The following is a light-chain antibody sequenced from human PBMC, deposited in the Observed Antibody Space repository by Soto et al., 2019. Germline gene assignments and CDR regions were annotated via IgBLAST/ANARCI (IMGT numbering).Light chain of an antibody. CDR3: QSYDSSNWV. CDR2: EDN. V-gene: IGLV6-57*03. CDR1: SGSIASNY. J-gene: IGLJ3*02. Sequence: NFMLTQPHSVSESPGKTVTISCTRSSGSIASNYVQWYQQRPGSAPTTVIYEDNQRPSGVPDRFSGSIDSSPNSASLTISGLKTEDEADYYCQSYDSSNWVFGGGTKVTVL.